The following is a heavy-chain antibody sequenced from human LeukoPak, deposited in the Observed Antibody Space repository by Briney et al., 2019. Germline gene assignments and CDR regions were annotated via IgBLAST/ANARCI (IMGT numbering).Heavy chain of an antibody. CDR1: GFTFHNYN. CDR2: ISSDGNNI. J-gene: IGHJ4*02. Sequence: PGGSLRLSCAASGFTFHNYNMHWVRQAPGKGLEWVAVISSDGNNIYYLDSVKGRFIISRDISKNSLYLQMSSLRAEDTAVYYCSKALGQGRGYDFTINHWGQGTLVTVSS. D-gene: IGHD5-12*01. CDR3: SKALGQGRGYDFTINH. V-gene: IGHV3-30*18.